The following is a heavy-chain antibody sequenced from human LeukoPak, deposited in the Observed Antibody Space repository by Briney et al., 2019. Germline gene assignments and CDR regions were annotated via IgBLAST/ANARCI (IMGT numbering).Heavy chain of an antibody. D-gene: IGHD6-19*01. Sequence: GGSLRLSCAASGFTFSSYAMSWVRQAPGKGLEWVSAISGSGGSTYYADSVKGRFTISRDNSKNTLYLQMNSLRAEDTAVYYCAKDLGDSSGWKIDYWGQGTLVTVSS. J-gene: IGHJ4*02. CDR2: ISGSGGST. CDR3: AKDLGDSSGWKIDY. CDR1: GFTFSSYA. V-gene: IGHV3-23*01.